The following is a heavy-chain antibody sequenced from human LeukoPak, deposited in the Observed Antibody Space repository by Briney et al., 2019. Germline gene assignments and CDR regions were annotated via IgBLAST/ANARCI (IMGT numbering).Heavy chain of an antibody. CDR2: ISWNSGKR. CDR1: GFIFDDFA. V-gene: IGHV3-9*01. D-gene: IGHD6-19*01. Sequence: PGGSLRLSCAASGFIFDDFAMHWVRLAPGKGLEWVSGISWNSGKRGYADSVKGRFTISRDNAKNSLYLQMNSLRAEDTAVYYCARDLGYSSGPNYWGQGTRVTVSS. CDR3: ARDLGYSSGPNY. J-gene: IGHJ4*02.